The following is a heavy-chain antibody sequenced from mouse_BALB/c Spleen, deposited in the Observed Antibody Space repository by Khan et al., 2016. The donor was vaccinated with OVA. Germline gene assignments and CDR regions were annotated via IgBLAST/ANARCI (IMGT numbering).Heavy chain of an antibody. Sequence: QIQLVQSGPELKKPGETVKISCKASGYTFTNCGMNWMKQAPGKGLKWMGWINTYTGEPTYADDFKGRFAFSLETSASTAYLQINNLKNEDTATYFCARPPYFSYVMDYWGQGTSVTVSS. J-gene: IGHJ4*01. CDR1: GYTFTNCG. CDR3: ARPPYFSYVMDY. CDR2: INTYTGEP. D-gene: IGHD2-10*01. V-gene: IGHV9-3-1*01.